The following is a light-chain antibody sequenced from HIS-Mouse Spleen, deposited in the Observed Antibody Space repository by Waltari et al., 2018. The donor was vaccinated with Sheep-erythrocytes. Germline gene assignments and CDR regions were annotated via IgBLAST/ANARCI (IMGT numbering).Light chain of an antibody. V-gene: IGKV1-33*01. CDR2: DAS. CDR1: QDIRNY. J-gene: IGKJ4*01. CDR3: QQYDNLLT. Sequence: IQLTQSPSSLSASVGDRVTITCQASQDIRNYLNWYQQKPGKAPKLLIYDASNLETGVPSRFSGSGSGTDFTFTISSLQPEDIATYYCQQYDNLLTFGGGTKVEIK.